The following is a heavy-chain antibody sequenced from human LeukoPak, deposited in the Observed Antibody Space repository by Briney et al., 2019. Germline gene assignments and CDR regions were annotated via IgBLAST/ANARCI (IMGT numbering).Heavy chain of an antibody. CDR1: GFTFSSYG. J-gene: IGHJ6*03. CDR2: ISGSGGST. V-gene: IGHV3-23*01. CDR3: AKAGWELLWVYYYYYMDV. D-gene: IGHD1-26*01. Sequence: GGSLRLSCAASGFTFSSYGMSWVRQAPGKGLEWVSAISGSGGSTYYADSVKGRFTISRDNSKNTLYLQMNSLRAEDTAVYYCAKAGWELLWVYYYYYMDVWGKGTTVTISS.